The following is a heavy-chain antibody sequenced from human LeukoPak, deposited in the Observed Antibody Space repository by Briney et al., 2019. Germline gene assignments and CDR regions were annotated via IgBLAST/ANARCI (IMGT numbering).Heavy chain of an antibody. CDR3: ARRQGDSVFGVVTPGYFDY. CDR2: IYYSGST. D-gene: IGHD3-3*01. J-gene: IGHJ4*02. V-gene: IGHV4-39*01. Sequence: PSETLSLTCTVSGGSISSSSYYWGWISQPPGKGLEWIGSIYYSGSTYYNPSLMSRVTISVDTSKNQFSLKLSSVTAADTAVYYCARRQGDSVFGVVTPGYFDYWGQGTLVTVSS. CDR1: GGSISSSSYY.